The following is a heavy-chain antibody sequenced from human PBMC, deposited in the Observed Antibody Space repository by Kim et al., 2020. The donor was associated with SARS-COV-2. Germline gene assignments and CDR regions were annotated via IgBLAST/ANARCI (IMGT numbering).Heavy chain of an antibody. CDR2: IIPIFGTA. CDR3: ARVVVITNSYAFDI. V-gene: IGHV1-69*13. Sequence: SVKVSCKASGGTFSSYAISWVRQAPGQGLEWMGGIIPIFGTANYAQKFQGRVTITADESTSTAYMELSSLRSEDTAVYYCARVVVITNSYAFDIWGQGTMVTVSS. D-gene: IGHD3-22*01. J-gene: IGHJ3*02. CDR1: GGTFSSYA.